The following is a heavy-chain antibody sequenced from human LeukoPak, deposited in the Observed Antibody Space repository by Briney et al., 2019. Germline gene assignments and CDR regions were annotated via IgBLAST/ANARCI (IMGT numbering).Heavy chain of an antibody. J-gene: IGHJ4*02. CDR3: ARYVFSYGSGSYLAH. Sequence: GGSLRLSCAASGFTFSSYGMHWVRQAPGKGLEWVAFIRYDGSNKYYADSVKGRFTISRDNSKNTVYLQVNGLRAEDTAVYYCARYVFSYGSGSYLAHWGQGTLVTVSS. D-gene: IGHD3-10*01. CDR2: IRYDGSNK. V-gene: IGHV3-30*02. CDR1: GFTFSSYG.